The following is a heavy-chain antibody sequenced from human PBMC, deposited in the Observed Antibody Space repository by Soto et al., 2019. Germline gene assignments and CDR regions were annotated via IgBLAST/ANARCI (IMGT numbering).Heavy chain of an antibody. Sequence: EVQVVESGGGLVQPGGSLRLSCAASGFTFSSYSMNWVRQAPGKGLEWVSYISSSSSTIFYADSVKGRFTISRDNAKNSLYLQMNSLRAEDTTVYYCARDIDGGGQGTLVTVSS. V-gene: IGHV3-48*01. CDR1: GFTFSSYS. CDR2: ISSSSSTI. J-gene: IGHJ4*02. D-gene: IGHD2-15*01. CDR3: ARDIDG.